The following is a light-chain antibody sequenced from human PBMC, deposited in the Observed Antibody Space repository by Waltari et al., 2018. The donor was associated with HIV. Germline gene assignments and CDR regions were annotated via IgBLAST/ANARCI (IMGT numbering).Light chain of an antibody. Sequence: EIVLTQSPGTLSLSPGERATLSCRASQGVGSNYLAWYQQKPAQAPRLLIYGASSRAPRVPDTFSGSGSGTDFTLTIRLELEDFAVYYCQHYGSSPLTFGGGTKVEIK. V-gene: IGKV3-20*01. CDR2: GAS. CDR1: QGVGSNY. J-gene: IGKJ4*01. CDR3: QHYGSSPLT.